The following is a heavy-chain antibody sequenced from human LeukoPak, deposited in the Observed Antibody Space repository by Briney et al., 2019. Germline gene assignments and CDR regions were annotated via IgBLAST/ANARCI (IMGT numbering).Heavy chain of an antibody. V-gene: IGHV4-59*08. Sequence: PSETLSLTCTVSGASISSYFWSWIRQPPGKALEWIGYIYYNPSLKSRVTISVDTSKNQFSLKLSSVTAADTAVYYCARRNRDQLLISYYYYMDVWGKGTTVTVSS. D-gene: IGHD2-2*01. CDR3: ARRNRDQLLISYYYYMDV. CDR2: IYY. CDR1: GASISSYF. J-gene: IGHJ6*03.